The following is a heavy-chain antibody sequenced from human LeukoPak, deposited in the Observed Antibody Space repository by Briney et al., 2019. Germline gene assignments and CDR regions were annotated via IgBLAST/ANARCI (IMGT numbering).Heavy chain of an antibody. J-gene: IGHJ3*02. CDR3: ARKNDFEI. CDR1: GGSITTDH. D-gene: IGHD2/OR15-2a*01. Sequence: SETLSLTCTVSGGSITTDHWNWIRQPPGKGLEWIGCIYYSERTYHNPSLESRVTISVDMSKSQFFLRLTSVTAADTALYYCARKNDFEIWGQGTLVTVSS. CDR2: IYYSERT. V-gene: IGHV4-59*01.